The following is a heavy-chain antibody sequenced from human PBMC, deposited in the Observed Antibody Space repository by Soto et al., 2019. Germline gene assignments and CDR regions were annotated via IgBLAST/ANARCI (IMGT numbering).Heavy chain of an antibody. CDR2: IIPIFGTA. CDR3: ASRGVSSSSYRYGMDV. CDR1: GGTFSSYA. D-gene: IGHD3-10*01. Sequence: QVQLVQSGAEVKKPGSSVKVSCKASGGTFSSYAISWVRQAPGQGLEWMGGIIPIFGTANYAQKFQGRVTIIADEATSAAHMELSSLTSEDTDVYYCASRGVSSSSYRYGMDVWGQGTTVTVSS. J-gene: IGHJ6*02. V-gene: IGHV1-69*12.